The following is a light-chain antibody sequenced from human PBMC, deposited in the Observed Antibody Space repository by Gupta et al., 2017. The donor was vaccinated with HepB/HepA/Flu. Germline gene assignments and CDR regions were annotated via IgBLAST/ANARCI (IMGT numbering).Light chain of an antibody. V-gene: IGKV2-30*01. CDR1: QSPKNNNGNTH. CDR3: MQVTKWPPVT. CDR2: QVS. Sequence: DVVMSQSPLSLPVTLGQSASITCRSSQSPKNNNGNTHLNWFHKRPGQSPRRLIYQVSNRDSGVPDRFTGSGSGTDFTLNISRVEADDVGVFYCMQVTKWPPVTFGQGTRLEIK. J-gene: IGKJ5*01.